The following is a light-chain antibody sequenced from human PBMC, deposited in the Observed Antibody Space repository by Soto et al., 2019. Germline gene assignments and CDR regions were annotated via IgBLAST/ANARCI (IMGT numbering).Light chain of an antibody. Sequence: IQMTQSPSSLSACVGDRVNITCRASQSISSYLNLYQQKPGKAPKLLIYAASSLQSGVPSRFSGSGSGTDFTLTISSLQPEDVATYYCQKYNSAPRTFCQGTKVDIK. V-gene: IGKV1-39*01. CDR2: AAS. CDR3: QKYNSAPRT. CDR1: QSISSY. J-gene: IGKJ1*01.